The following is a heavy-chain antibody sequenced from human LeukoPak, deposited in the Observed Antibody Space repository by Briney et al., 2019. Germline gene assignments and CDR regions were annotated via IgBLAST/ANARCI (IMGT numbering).Heavy chain of an antibody. Sequence: GGSLRLSCAASGFTFDDYAMHWVRQAPGKGLEWVSGISWNSGSIGYADSVKGRFTISRDNAKNSLYLQMNSLRAEDTALYYCAKDVTGDYGISNYFDYWGQGTLVTVSS. D-gene: IGHD4-17*01. V-gene: IGHV3-9*01. CDR3: AKDVTGDYGISNYFDY. J-gene: IGHJ4*02. CDR2: ISWNSGSI. CDR1: GFTFDDYA.